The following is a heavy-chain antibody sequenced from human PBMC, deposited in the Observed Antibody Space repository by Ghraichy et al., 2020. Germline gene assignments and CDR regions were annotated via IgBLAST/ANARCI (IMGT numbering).Heavy chain of an antibody. V-gene: IGHV4-34*01. J-gene: IGHJ4*02. CDR1: GGSFSGYY. Sequence: SETLSLTCAVYGGSFSGYYWSWIRQPPGKGLEWIGEINHSGSTNYNPSLKSRVTISVDTSKNQFSLKLSSVTAADTAVYYCARGTNRRYYDYVWGSYRYGYFDYWGQGTLVTVSS. CDR2: INHSGST. CDR3: ARGTNRRYYDYVWGSYRYGYFDY. D-gene: IGHD3-16*02.